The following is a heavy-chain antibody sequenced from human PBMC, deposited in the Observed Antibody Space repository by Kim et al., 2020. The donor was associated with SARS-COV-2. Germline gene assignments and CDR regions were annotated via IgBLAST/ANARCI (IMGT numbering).Heavy chain of an antibody. Sequence: GGSLRLSCAASGFTFSNSWMSWVRQAPGKGLEWVGRIKSKTDGGTTDYAAPVKGRFTISRDDSKNTLYLQMNSLKTEDTAVYYCTRQVSCVCFHWVDPWGREPLVPV. V-gene: IGHV3-15*01. J-gene: IGHJ5*02. CDR3: TRQVSCVCFHWVDP. D-gene: IGHD2-21*02. CDR2: IKSKTDGGTT. CDR1: GFTFSNSW.